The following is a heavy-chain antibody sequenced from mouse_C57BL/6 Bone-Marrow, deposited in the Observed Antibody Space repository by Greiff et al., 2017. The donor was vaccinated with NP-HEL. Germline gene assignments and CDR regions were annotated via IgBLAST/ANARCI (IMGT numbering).Heavy chain of an antibody. D-gene: IGHD2-4*01. Sequence: VQLKESGAELVRPGASVKLSCTASGFNIKDDYMHWVKQRPEQGLEWIGWIDPENGDTEYASKFQGQATITADTSSNTAYLQLSSLTSEDTAVYYCTIYYDYDGDFDYWGQGTTLTVSS. CDR3: TIYYDYDGDFDY. J-gene: IGHJ2*01. CDR2: IDPENGDT. CDR1: GFNIKDDY. V-gene: IGHV14-4*01.